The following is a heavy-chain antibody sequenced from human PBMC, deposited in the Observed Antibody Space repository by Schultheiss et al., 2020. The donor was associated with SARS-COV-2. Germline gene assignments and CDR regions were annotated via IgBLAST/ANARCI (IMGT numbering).Heavy chain of an antibody. CDR3: ARVSSEWGSGWYAFDI. CDR1: GFTFSSYA. Sequence: GESLKISCAASGFTFSSYAMHWVRQAPGKGLEWVAVISYDGSNKYYADSVKGRFTISRDNSKNTLYLQMNSLRAEDTAVYYCARVSSEWGSGWYAFDIWGQGTMVTVSS. D-gene: IGHD6-19*01. V-gene: IGHV3-30-3*01. J-gene: IGHJ3*02. CDR2: ISYDGSNK.